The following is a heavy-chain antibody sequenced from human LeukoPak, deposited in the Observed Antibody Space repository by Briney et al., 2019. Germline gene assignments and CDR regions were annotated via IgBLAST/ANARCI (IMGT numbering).Heavy chain of an antibody. CDR2: IYYSGST. J-gene: IGHJ5*02. Sequence: PSETLSLTCTVSGGSISSYYWSWIRQPPGKGLEWIGYIYYSGSTNYNPSLKSRVTISVDTSKNQFSLKLSSVTAADTAVYYCARRFMSRSNWFDPWGQETLVTVSS. D-gene: IGHD3-16*01. CDR3: ARRFMSRSNWFDP. V-gene: IGHV4-59*01. CDR1: GGSISSYY.